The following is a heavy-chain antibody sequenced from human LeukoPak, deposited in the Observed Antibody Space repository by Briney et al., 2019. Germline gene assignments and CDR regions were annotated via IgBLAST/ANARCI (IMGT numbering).Heavy chain of an antibody. J-gene: IGHJ4*02. D-gene: IGHD6-19*01. CDR3: ARGTIAVAGIFDY. V-gene: IGHV1-69*13. CDR2: IIPIFGTA. Sequence: SVKASCKASGGTFSSYAISWVRQAPGQGLEWMGGIIPIFGTANYAQKFQGRVTITADESTSTAYMELSSLRSEDTAVYYCARGTIAVAGIFDYWGQGTLVTVSS. CDR1: GGTFSSYA.